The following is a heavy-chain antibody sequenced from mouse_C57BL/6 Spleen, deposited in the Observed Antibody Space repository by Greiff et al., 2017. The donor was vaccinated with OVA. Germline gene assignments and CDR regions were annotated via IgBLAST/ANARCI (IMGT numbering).Heavy chain of an antibody. CDR3: TSITTVASYAMDY. V-gene: IGHV14-4*01. CDR1: GFNIKDDY. D-gene: IGHD1-1*01. Sequence: VHVKQSGAELVRPGASVKLSCTASGFNIKDDYMHWVKQRPEQGLVWIGWIDPENGDTEYASKFQGKATITADTSSNTAYLQLSSLTSEDTAVYYCTSITTVASYAMDYWGQGTSVTVSS. J-gene: IGHJ4*01. CDR2: IDPENGDT.